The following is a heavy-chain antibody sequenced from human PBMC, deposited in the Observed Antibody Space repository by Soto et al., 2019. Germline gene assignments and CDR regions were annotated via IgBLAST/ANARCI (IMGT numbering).Heavy chain of an antibody. CDR2: ISSSSSTI. CDR1: GFTFSSYS. D-gene: IGHD5-18*01. CDR3: AGNMGMRYSYGGFDY. V-gene: IGHV3-48*02. Sequence: EVQLVESGGGLVQPGGSLRLSCAASGFTFSSYSMNWVRQAPGKGLEWVSYISSSSSTIYYADSVKGRFTISRENEKNLLYLLMNRLGDEAAVEYCGAGNMGMRYSYGGFDYWGQGTLVTVSS. J-gene: IGHJ4*02.